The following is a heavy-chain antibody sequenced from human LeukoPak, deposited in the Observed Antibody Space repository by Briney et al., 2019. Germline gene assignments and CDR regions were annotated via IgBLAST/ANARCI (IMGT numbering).Heavy chain of an antibody. CDR1: GFTFSSYS. D-gene: IGHD3-22*01. CDR3: CQTYYYDNRGLGNYFDF. Sequence: PGGSLRLSCAASGFTFSSYSMNWVRQAPGKGLNWASSIRSSSSYIYYADSVKGRFTISRDNSKNMVYLQMNSLRVEDTAVYYCCQTYYYDNRGLGNYFDFWGQGTPVTVSS. V-gene: IGHV3-21*04. CDR2: IRSSSSYI. J-gene: IGHJ4*02.